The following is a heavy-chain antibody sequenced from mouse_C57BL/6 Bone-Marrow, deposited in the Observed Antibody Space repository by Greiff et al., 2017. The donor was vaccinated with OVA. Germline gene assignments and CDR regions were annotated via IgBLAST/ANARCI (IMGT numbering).Heavy chain of an antibody. J-gene: IGHJ4*01. CDR2: IDPSDSYT. V-gene: IGHV1-69*01. Sequence: MPGQGLEWIGEIDPSDSYTNYNQKFKGKSTLTVDKSSSTAYMQLSSLTSEDSAVYYCARDFYYYGYAMDYWGQGTSVTVSS. D-gene: IGHD1-1*01. CDR3: ARDFYYYGYAMDY.